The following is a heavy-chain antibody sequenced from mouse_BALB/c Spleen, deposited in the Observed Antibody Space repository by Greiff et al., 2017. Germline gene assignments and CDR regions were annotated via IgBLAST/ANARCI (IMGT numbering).Heavy chain of an antibody. D-gene: IGHD2-4*01. Sequence: EVQLVESGPGLVKPSQSLSLTCTVTGYSITSDYAWNWIRQFPGNKLEWMGYISYSGSTSYNPSLKSRISITRDTSKNQFFLQLNSVTTEDTATYYCARITTDYFDYWGQGTTLTVSS. J-gene: IGHJ2*01. CDR1: GYSITSDYA. V-gene: IGHV3-2*02. CDR3: ARITTDYFDY. CDR2: ISYSGST.